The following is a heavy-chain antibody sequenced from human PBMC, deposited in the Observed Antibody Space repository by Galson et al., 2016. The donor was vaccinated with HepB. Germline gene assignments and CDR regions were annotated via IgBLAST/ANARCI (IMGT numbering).Heavy chain of an antibody. Sequence: SETLSLTCAVSGASINSSNWWTWVRQAPGQGLEWIGEIYQTGTAHYNPSFTSRATISIDKSKNEISLRLASVTAADMAVYYCTRGTLGSVATMAFDYWGQGTLVTVSS. CDR2: IYQTGTA. D-gene: IGHD4/OR15-4a*01. CDR1: GASINSSNW. V-gene: IGHV4-4*02. CDR3: TRGTLGSVATMAFDY. J-gene: IGHJ4*02.